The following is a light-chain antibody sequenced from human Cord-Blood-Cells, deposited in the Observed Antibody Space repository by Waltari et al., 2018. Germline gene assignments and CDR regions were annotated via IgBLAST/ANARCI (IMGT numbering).Light chain of an antibody. Sequence: QSVLTQPPSPSLTPGQRLPITFSGTCSTIGSNSLCLYQQLPGTAPKLLIYRNNQRPSGVPDRFSGSKSGTSASLAISGLRSEDEADYYCAAWDDSLSGRVFGGGTKLTVL. CDR2: RNN. CDR1: CSTIGSNS. V-gene: IGLV1-47*01. J-gene: IGLJ2*01. CDR3: AAWDDSLSGRV.